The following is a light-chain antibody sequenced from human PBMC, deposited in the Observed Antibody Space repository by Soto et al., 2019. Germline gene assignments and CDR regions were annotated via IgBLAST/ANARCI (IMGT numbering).Light chain of an antibody. CDR3: QQYDTYPLT. J-gene: IGKJ4*01. Sequence: DIQMTQSPSTLSASVGDRVTVTCRASQTISSWLAWYQLKPGKAPKLLIYKASSLESGVPSRFSGSGSGTEFTLTISSLQPHDFATYYCQQYDTYPLTFGGGTKVEIK. CDR2: KAS. V-gene: IGKV1-5*03. CDR1: QTISSW.